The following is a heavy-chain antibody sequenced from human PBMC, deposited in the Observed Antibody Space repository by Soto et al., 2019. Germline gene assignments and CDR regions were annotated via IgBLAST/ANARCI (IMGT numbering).Heavy chain of an antibody. V-gene: IGHV1-18*01. D-gene: IGHD2-2*01. CDR2: ISAYNGNT. CDR1: GYTFTSYG. CDR3: ARSAQLGYCISTSCPFPYYYYGMDV. J-gene: IGHJ6*02. Sequence: GASVKVSCKASGYTFTSYGISWVRQAPGQGLEWMGWISAYNGNTNYAQKFQGRVTITADESTSTAYMELSSLRSEDTAVYYCARSAQLGYCISTSCPFPYYYYGMDVWGQGTTVTVSS.